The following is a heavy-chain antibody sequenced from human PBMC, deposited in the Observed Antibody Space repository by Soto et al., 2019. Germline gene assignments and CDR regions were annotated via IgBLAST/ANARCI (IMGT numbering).Heavy chain of an antibody. CDR1: GYTFTSYG. CDR3: ARSSRAAALGQGFDP. V-gene: IGHV1-18*01. Sequence: QVQLVQSGAEVKKPGASVKVSCKASGYTFTSYGISWVRQAPGQGLEWMGWISAYNGNTNYAQKHQGRVTMXXDXSXSTAYMELRSLRSDDTAVYYCARSSRAAALGQGFDPWGQGTLVTVSS. CDR2: ISAYNGNT. D-gene: IGHD6-13*01. J-gene: IGHJ5*02.